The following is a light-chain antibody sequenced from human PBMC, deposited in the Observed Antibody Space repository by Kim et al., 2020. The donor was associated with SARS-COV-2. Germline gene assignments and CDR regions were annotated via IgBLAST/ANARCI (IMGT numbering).Light chain of an antibody. J-gene: IGKJ1*01. V-gene: IGKV1-9*01. CDR3: LQLYVYPRT. CDR1: QDISNH. CDR2: GAS. Sequence: AFVGDRVTFPCRASQDISNHLAWYQQNPGKAPQLLIYGASILQNGVPSRFSGSGSGTEFTLTISSLQPEDFATYHCLQLYVYPRTFGQGTKV.